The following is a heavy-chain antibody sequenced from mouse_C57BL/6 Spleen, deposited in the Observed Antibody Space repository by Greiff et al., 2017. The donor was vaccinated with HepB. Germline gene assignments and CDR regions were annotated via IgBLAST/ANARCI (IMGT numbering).Heavy chain of an antibody. J-gene: IGHJ4*01. D-gene: IGHD2-1*01. Sequence: EVQLVESGGGLVKPGGSLKLSCAASGFTFSDYGMHWVRQAPEKGLEWVAYISSGSSTIYYADTVKGRFTISRDNAKNTLFLQMTSLRSEDAAMYYCARPYYGNYEDYAMDYWGQGTSVTVSS. CDR3: ARPYYGNYEDYAMDY. CDR1: GFTFSDYG. CDR2: ISSGSSTI. V-gene: IGHV5-17*01.